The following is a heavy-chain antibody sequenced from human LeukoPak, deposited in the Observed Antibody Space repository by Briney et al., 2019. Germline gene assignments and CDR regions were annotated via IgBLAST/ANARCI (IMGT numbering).Heavy chain of an antibody. CDR1: GGSISTYY. CDR3: AKVGSGSWYDY. V-gene: IGHV4-59*12. J-gene: IGHJ4*02. Sequence: SETLSLTCSVSGGSISTYYWSWIRQPPGKGLEWSGYIYYSGSTNYNPSLKSRVNISVDTSKNQFSLKLSSVTAADTAVYYCAKVGSGSWYDYWGQGTLVTVSS. D-gene: IGHD6-13*01. CDR2: IYYSGST.